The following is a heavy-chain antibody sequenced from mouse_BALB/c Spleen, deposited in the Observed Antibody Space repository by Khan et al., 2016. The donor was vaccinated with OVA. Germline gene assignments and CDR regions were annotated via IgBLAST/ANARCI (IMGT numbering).Heavy chain of an antibody. Sequence: EVQLQESGPSLVKPSQTLSLTCSVTGVSITTGYWNWIRKFPGNKLEYMGYIIYTGYTYYNPSLNSRISITRHTSNNQYYLQLNSVTDEDTATYYCTRSTYRYAFDYWGQGTLVTVSA. V-gene: IGHV3-8*02. CDR3: TRSTYRYAFDY. D-gene: IGHD2-14*01. J-gene: IGHJ3*01. CDR1: GVSITTGY. CDR2: IIYTGYT.